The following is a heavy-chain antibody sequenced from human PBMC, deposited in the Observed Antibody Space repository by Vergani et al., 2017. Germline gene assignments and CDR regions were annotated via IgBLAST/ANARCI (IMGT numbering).Heavy chain of an antibody. CDR2: IYYSGST. CDR1: GGSISSGGYY. CDR3: ARHSSGSYFSFDY. V-gene: IGHV4-31*03. Sequence: QLQLQESGPGLVKPSETLSLTCTVSGGSISSGGYYWSWIRQHPGKGLEWIGYIYYSGSTYYNPSLKSRVTISVDTSKNQFSLKLSSVTAADTAIYYCARHSSGSYFSFDYWGQGTLVIVSS. J-gene: IGHJ4*02. D-gene: IGHD1-26*01.